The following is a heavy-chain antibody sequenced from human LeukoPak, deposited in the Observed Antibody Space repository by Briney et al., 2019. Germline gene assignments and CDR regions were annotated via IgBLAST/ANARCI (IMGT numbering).Heavy chain of an antibody. Sequence: GRSLRLSCAASGFTFDDYAMHWVRQAPGKGLEWVSGISWNSGSIGYADSVKGRFTISRDNAKNSLYLQMNSLRAEDTALYYCAKCGSGSYFDNWFDPWGQGTLVTVSS. J-gene: IGHJ5*02. CDR1: GFTFDDYA. CDR3: AKCGSGSYFDNWFDP. V-gene: IGHV3-9*01. CDR2: ISWNSGSI. D-gene: IGHD3-10*01.